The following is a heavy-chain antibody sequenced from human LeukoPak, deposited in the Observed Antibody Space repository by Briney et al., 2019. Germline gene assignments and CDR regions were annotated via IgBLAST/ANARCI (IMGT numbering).Heavy chain of an antibody. CDR1: GFTFTDYA. V-gene: IGHV3-30*04. CDR2: ISYDSTKR. Sequence: GGSLRLSCQASGFTFTDYALHWVRQAPGKGLEWVAVISYDSTKRYYAHSVKGRFTISRDNSRDTLFLQMDGLKAEDTAVYYCARTYCSGGTCSGADHWGQGTVVTVSS. D-gene: IGHD2-15*01. CDR3: ARTYCSGGTCSGADH. J-gene: IGHJ5*02.